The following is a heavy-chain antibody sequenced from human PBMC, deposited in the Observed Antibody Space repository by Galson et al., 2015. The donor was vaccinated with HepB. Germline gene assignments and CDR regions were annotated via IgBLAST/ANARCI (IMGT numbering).Heavy chain of an antibody. J-gene: IGHJ4*02. Sequence: QSGAEVTKPGASVKVSCKASGYTFTSYGISWVRQAPGQGLEWMGWISAYNGNTNYAQKLQGRVTMTTDTSTSTAYMELRSLRSDDTAVYYCARDRVGATILGGEPYDYWGQGTLVTVSS. D-gene: IGHD1-26*01. CDR1: GYTFTSYG. CDR3: ARDRVGATILGGEPYDY. CDR2: ISAYNGNT. V-gene: IGHV1-18*04.